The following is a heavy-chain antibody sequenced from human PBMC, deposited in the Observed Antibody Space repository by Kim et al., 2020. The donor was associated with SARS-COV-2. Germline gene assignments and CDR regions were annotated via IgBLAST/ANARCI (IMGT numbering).Heavy chain of an antibody. D-gene: IGHD3-22*01. Sequence: GGSLRLSCAASAFTFSSYAMHWVRQAPGKGLEWVAVISSDGTNKYYANSVKGRFTISRDNSKNTLYLQMNSLRAEDTAVYYCARDHYDSSDYYGSFFVDYTDFWGQGTLVTVSS. V-gene: IGHV3-30-3*01. J-gene: IGHJ4*02. CDR1: AFTFSSYA. CDR2: ISSDGTNK. CDR3: ARDHYDSSDYYGSFFVDYTDF.